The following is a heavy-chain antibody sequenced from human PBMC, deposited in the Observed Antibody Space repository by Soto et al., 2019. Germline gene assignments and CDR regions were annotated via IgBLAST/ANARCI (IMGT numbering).Heavy chain of an antibody. CDR1: GDSISSYH. J-gene: IGHJ4*02. CDR2: ILSSGRT. D-gene: IGHD3-10*01. Sequence: TSETLSLTCTVSGDSISSYHWSWIRQPPGKGLEWIGFILSSGRTNYNPSLKSRVTISVDTSKNQFSLKLSSVTAADMAVYYCARHYGSGTYPLDYWGQGTLVTVSS. V-gene: IGHV4-59*08. CDR3: ARHYGSGTYPLDY.